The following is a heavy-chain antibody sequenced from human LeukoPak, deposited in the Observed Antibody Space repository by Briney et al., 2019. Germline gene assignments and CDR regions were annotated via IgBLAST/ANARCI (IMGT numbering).Heavy chain of an antibody. J-gene: IGHJ6*03. CDR2: INHSGST. Sequence: PSETLSLTCAVYGGSFSGYYWSWIRQPPGKGLEWIGDINHSGSTNYNPSLKSRVTISVDTSKNQFSLKLSSVTAADTAVYYCARGVAGDCSSTSCYIRFGPPVYYYYYYYMDVWGKGTTVTVSS. V-gene: IGHV4-34*01. D-gene: IGHD2-2*02. CDR1: GGSFSGYY. CDR3: ARGVAGDCSSTSCYIRFGPPVYYYYYYYMDV.